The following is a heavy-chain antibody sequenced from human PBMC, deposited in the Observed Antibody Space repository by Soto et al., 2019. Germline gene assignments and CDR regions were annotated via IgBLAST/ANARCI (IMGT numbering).Heavy chain of an antibody. J-gene: IGHJ4*02. CDR1: GGSISSGGYS. Sequence: LSLTCAVSGGSISSGGYSWSWIRQPPGKGLEWIGYIYHSGSTYYNPSLKSRVTISIDRSKIQFSLKLSSVTAADTAVYYCASYSSGFAEYYFDYWGQGTLVTVSS. V-gene: IGHV4-30-2*01. CDR2: IYHSGST. D-gene: IGHD6-19*01. CDR3: ASYSSGFAEYYFDY.